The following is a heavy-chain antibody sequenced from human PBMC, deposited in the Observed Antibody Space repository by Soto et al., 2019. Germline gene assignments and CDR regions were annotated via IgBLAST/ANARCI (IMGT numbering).Heavy chain of an antibody. D-gene: IGHD2-15*01. CDR2: IYYSGST. V-gene: IGHV4-39*01. Sequence: PSETLSLTCTVSGGSISSSSYYWGWIRKPPGKGLEWIGSIYYSGSTYYNPSLKSRVTISVDTSKNQFSLKLSSVTAADTAVYYCARQSDIVVVVAATNWFDPWGQGTLVTVSS. CDR3: ARQSDIVVVVAATNWFDP. J-gene: IGHJ5*02. CDR1: GGSISSSSYY.